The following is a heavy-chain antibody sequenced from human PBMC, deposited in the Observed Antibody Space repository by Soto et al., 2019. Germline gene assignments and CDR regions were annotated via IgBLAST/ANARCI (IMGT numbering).Heavy chain of an antibody. D-gene: IGHD3-22*01. V-gene: IGHV4-30-2*01. Sequence: PSETLSLTCAVSGGSISIDGYSWSWIRQPPGKGLEWIGYIYHNGSPYYNPSLKSRVTISVDGSKNQFSLKLSSVTAADTAVYYCARGRGLMGRFDPWGRGTLVTVSS. CDR1: GGSISIDGYS. CDR2: IYHNGSP. CDR3: ARGRGLMGRFDP. J-gene: IGHJ5*02.